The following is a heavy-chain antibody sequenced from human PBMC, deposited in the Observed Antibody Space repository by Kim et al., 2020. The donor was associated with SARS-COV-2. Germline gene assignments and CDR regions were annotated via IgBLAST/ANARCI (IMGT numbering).Heavy chain of an antibody. J-gene: IGHJ3*02. CDR3: ARGTSGSYQLDAFDI. Sequence: QKSQGRGTITADESTSTAYMELSSLRSEDTAVYYCARGTSGSYQLDAFDIWGQGTMVTVSS. V-gene: IGHV1-69*01. D-gene: IGHD1-26*01.